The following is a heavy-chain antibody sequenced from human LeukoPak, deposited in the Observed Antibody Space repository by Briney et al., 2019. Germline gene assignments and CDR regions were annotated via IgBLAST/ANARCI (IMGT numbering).Heavy chain of an antibody. CDR2: INPSGGST. Sequence: GASVKVSCKASGYIFTSSYIHWVRQAPGQGLEWMGMINPSGGSTGYAQKFQGRVTMTRDMSTSTVYTELSSLRSEDTAVFYCARRAQVERRHSQFDYWGQGTLVTVSS. J-gene: IGHJ4*02. CDR1: GYIFTSSY. V-gene: IGHV1-46*01. D-gene: IGHD1-1*01. CDR3: ARRAQVERRHSQFDY.